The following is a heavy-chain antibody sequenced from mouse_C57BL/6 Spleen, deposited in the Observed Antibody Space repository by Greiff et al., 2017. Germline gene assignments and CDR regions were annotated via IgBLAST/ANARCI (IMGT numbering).Heavy chain of an antibody. CDR3: ARHPSTTVVSYYAMDY. V-gene: IGHV5-6*01. D-gene: IGHD1-1*01. J-gene: IGHJ4*01. CDR1: GFTFSSYG. Sequence: EVKLVESGGDLVKPGGSLKLSCAASGFTFSSYGMSWVRQTPDKRLEWVATISSCGSYTYYPDSVKGRFTIAKDNAKNTLYLQMSSLKSEDTAMYYCARHPSTTVVSYYAMDYWGQGTSVTVSA. CDR2: ISSCGSYT.